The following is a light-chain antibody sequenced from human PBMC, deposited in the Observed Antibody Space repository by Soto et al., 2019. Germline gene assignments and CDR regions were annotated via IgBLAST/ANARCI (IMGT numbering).Light chain of an antibody. J-gene: IGLJ1*01. Sequence: QSVLTQPASVSGSPGQSITISCTGTSSDVVGYNYVSWYQQHPGKAPKLMIYDVSNRPSGVSNRFSGSKSGNTASLTISGLQAEDEADYYCSSYTSSSTPLNVFGTGTKVNVL. CDR2: DVS. CDR3: SSYTSSSTPLNV. CDR1: SSDVVGYNY. V-gene: IGLV2-14*01.